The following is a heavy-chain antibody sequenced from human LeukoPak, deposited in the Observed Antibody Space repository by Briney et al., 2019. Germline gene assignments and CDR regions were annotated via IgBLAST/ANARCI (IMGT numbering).Heavy chain of an antibody. CDR1: GLTFSSYA. CDR2: ISGSGSRT. CDR3: AKAMLQWLEEYYFDY. D-gene: IGHD6-19*01. V-gene: IGHV3-23*01. Sequence: GGSLRLSCAASGLTFSSYAMSWVRQAPGKGLEWVSGISGSGSRTYYADSVKGRFTISRDNSKNTLYLQMNSLRAEDTAVYYCAKAMLQWLEEYYFDYWGQGTLVTVSS. J-gene: IGHJ4*02.